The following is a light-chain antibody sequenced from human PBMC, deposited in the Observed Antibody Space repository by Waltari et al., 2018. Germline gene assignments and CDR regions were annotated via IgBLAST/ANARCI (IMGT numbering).Light chain of an antibody. CDR2: EVT. CDR3: FSYAGSRNWV. J-gene: IGLJ3*02. CDR1: NSDVGSYNL. Sequence: QSALTQAASVSGSPGQSITMPCTGTNSDVGSYNLVSWYQQNPGEAPKLMLVEVTKRPAGVSNRFSGSKSGNTASLTISGLQAEDEAHYYCFSYAGSRNWVFGGGTKLTVL. V-gene: IGLV2-23*02.